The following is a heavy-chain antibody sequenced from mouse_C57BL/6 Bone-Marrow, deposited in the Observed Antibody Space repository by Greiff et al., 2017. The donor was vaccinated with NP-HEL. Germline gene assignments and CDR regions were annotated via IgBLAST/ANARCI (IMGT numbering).Heavy chain of an antibody. CDR1: GYTFTSYW. V-gene: IGHV1-64*01. D-gene: IGHD1-1*01. CDR3: ANTVVDWYFDV. Sequence: QVQLQQPGAELVKPGASVKLSCKASGYTFTSYWMHWVKQRPGQGLEWIGMIHPTSGSTNYDEKFKSKATLTVDKSSSTAYMQLSSLTSEDSAVYYCANTVVDWYFDVWGRGTAVTVSA. J-gene: IGHJ1*03. CDR2: IHPTSGST.